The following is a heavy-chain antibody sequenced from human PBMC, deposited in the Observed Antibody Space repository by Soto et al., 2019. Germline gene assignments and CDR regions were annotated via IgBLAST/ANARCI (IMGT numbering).Heavy chain of an antibody. CDR1: GYTFTDYY. J-gene: IGHJ4*02. CDR2: VNTNTGGT. V-gene: IGHV1-2*04. D-gene: IGHD4-17*01. Sequence: QVQLVQSGAEAREPGASLKVSCKASGYTFTDYYVHWVRQAPGQGLEWMAWVNTNTGGTNYARNFRDWVTVTRDPPISTAYMELNKLKSADTAVYYCARSNTPEVTMPDFDSWGQGTLVTVSS. CDR3: ARSNTPEVTMPDFDS.